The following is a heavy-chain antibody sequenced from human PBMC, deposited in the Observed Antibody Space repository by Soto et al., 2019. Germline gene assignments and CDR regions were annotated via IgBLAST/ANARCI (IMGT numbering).Heavy chain of an antibody. D-gene: IGHD6-6*01. Sequence: EVQVVESGGGLVRPGGSLKLSCAASGFTFSGSSVHWVRQASGKGLDWVGRIRSKGDNNATTYAASVRGRFTISRDDSKNTAFLQMDSLKSEDTAVYYCSTRSIADDAFDIWGQGTLVTVSS. CDR3: STRSIADDAFDI. V-gene: IGHV3-73*02. J-gene: IGHJ3*02. CDR1: GFTFSGSS. CDR2: IRSKGDNNAT.